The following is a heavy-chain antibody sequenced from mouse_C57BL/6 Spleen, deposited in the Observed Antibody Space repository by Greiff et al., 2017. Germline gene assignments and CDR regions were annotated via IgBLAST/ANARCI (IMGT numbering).Heavy chain of an antibody. CDR2: ISSGGSYT. J-gene: IGHJ2*01. CDR1: GFTFSSYG. CDR3: ARRGDYDENFDY. D-gene: IGHD2-4*01. Sequence: DVKLVESGGDLVKPGGSLKLSCAASGFTFSSYGMSWVRQTPDKRLEWVATISSGGSYTYYPDSVKGRFTISRDNAKNTLYLQMSSLKSEDTAMYYCARRGDYDENFDYWGQGTTLTVSS. V-gene: IGHV5-6*02.